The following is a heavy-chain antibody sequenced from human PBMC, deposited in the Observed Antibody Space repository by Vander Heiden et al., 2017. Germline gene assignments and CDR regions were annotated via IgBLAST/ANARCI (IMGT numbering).Heavy chain of an antibody. V-gene: IGHV4-34*01. CDR3: ARDAFTMIDY. D-gene: IGHD3-22*01. CDR1: GGSFSGYY. CDR2: INHSGST. Sequence: QVQLQPWGAGLLKPSEPLSLTCAVYGGSFSGYYWSWIRQPPGKGLEWIGEINHSGSTNYNPSLKSRVTISVDTSKNQFSLKLSSVTAADTAVYYCARDAFTMIDYWGQGTLVTVSS. J-gene: IGHJ4*02.